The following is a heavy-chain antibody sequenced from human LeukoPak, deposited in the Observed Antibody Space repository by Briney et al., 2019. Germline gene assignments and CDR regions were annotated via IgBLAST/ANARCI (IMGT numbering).Heavy chain of an antibody. CDR1: GFTFSSYW. CDR2: INSDGSAT. J-gene: IGHJ6*02. Sequence: GGSLRLSCAASGFTFSSYWMSWVRQAPGKGLMWVSQINSDGSATSCADPVKGRCAISRDNAKNMLYLEMNSLRVEDTAVYFCTRDHGLDVWGQGTTVTVSS. CDR3: TRDHGLDV. V-gene: IGHV3-74*01.